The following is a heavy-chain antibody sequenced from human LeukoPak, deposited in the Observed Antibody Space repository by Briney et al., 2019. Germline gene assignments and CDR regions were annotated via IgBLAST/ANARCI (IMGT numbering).Heavy chain of an antibody. Sequence: SETLSLTCAVSGGSFSGYYWTWIRQPPGKGLEWIGEINHSGSANYNPSLKSRVTISLDTSKNQFSLKLSSVTAADTAVYYCARRGRYYDSSGYAPFDYWGQGTLVTVSS. J-gene: IGHJ4*02. CDR3: ARRGRYYDSSGYAPFDY. CDR2: INHSGSA. CDR1: GGSFSGYY. D-gene: IGHD3-22*01. V-gene: IGHV4-34*01.